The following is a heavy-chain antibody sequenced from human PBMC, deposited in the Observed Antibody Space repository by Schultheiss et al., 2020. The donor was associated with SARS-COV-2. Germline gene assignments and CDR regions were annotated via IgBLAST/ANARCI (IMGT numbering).Heavy chain of an antibody. Sequence: GGSLRLSCAASGFTVSSNYMSWVRQAPGKGLEWVSVFYSGGNTYYADSVKGRFTISRDNSKNTLYLQMNSLRAEDTAVYYCARVHRSSWDLYFDYWGQGTLVTVSS. CDR1: GFTVSSNY. J-gene: IGHJ4*02. V-gene: IGHV3-53*01. CDR2: FYSGGNT. D-gene: IGHD6-13*01. CDR3: ARVHRSSWDLYFDY.